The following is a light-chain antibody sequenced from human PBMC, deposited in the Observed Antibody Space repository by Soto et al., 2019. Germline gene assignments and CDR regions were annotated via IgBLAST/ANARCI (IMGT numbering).Light chain of an antibody. CDR2: GAT. Sequence: EIVLTQSPGALSLSPGERATLSCWASESVGDYLAWYQQKPGQAPRLLIYGATKRTSGTPDRFSGTGSETAFTLAISRLEPGDFAVYYCQQYGSSRLTFGGGTKVEIK. J-gene: IGKJ4*01. CDR3: QQYGSSRLT. CDR1: ESVGDY. V-gene: IGKV3-20*01.